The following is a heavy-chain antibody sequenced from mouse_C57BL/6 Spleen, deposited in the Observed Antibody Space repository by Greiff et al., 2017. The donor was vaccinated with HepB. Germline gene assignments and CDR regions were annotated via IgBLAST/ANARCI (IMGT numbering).Heavy chain of an antibody. CDR1: GFTFSDAW. Sequence: EVKLMESGGGLVQPGGSMKLSCAASGFTFSDAWMDWVRQSPEKGLEWVAEIRNKANNHATYYAESVKGRFTISRDDSKSSVYLQMNSLRAEDTGINYCTRPSNWDVAMDYWGQGTSVTVSS. D-gene: IGHD4-1*01. CDR3: TRPSNWDVAMDY. CDR2: IRNKANNHAT. J-gene: IGHJ4*01. V-gene: IGHV6-6*01.